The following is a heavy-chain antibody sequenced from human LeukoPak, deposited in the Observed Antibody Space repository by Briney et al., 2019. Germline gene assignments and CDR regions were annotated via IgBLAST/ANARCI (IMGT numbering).Heavy chain of an antibody. CDR1: GGSISSSSYY. V-gene: IGHV4-39*07. CDR3: ARGATYYDFWSGYTRARFDP. D-gene: IGHD3-3*01. Sequence: SETLSLTCTVSGGSISSSSYYWGWIRQPPGKGLEWIGSIYYSGSTYYNPSLKSRVTISVDTSKNQFSLKLSSVTAADTAVYYCARGATYYDFWSGYTRARFDPWGQGTLVTVSS. J-gene: IGHJ5*02. CDR2: IYYSGST.